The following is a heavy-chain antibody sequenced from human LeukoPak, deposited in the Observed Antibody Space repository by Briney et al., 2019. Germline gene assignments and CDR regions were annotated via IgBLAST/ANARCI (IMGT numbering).Heavy chain of an antibody. CDR3: AKDRSDVSYFDY. CDR1: GITFSSYG. J-gene: IGHJ4*02. Sequence: GGTLRLSCAASGITFSSYGMHWVRQAPGKGQEWVAAISYDGSNKYYADSVKGRFTISRDNSKTTLYLQMNSLRAEATAVYYCAKDRSDVSYFDYWGQGTLVTVSS. D-gene: IGHD3-10*01. V-gene: IGHV3-30*18. CDR2: ISYDGSNK.